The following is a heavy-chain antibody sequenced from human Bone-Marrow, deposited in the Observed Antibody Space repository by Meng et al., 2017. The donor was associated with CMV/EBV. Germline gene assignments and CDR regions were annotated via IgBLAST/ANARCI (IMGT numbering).Heavy chain of an antibody. CDR3: ARETFVTGTTQPYGMDV. Sequence: SETLSLTCTVSGGSISSSSYYWGWIRQPPGKGLEWIGSIYYSRSTYCNPSLKSRVTISVDTSKNQFSLKLSSVTAADTAVYYCARETFVTGTTQPYGMDVWGQGTTVTVSS. V-gene: IGHV4-39*07. D-gene: IGHD1-7*01. CDR1: GGSISSSSYY. J-gene: IGHJ6*02. CDR2: IYYSRST.